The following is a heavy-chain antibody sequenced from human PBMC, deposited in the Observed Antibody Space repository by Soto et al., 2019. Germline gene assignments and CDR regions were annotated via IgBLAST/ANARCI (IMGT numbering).Heavy chain of an antibody. D-gene: IGHD3-10*01. CDR1: GYTFTDHG. CDR2: VSSYNGNT. V-gene: IGHV1-18*01. CDR3: AREVEGSYSPADF. J-gene: IGHJ4*02. Sequence: GASVKVSCKTSGYTFTDHGIGWVRQAPGQGLEWVGWVSSYNGNTNYAYNLKDRVIMTTDASTSTAYMELRGLRSDDTAVYYCAREVEGSYSPADFWGQGTPVTVSS.